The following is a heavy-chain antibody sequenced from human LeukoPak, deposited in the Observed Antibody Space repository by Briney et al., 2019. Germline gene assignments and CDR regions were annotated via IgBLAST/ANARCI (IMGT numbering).Heavy chain of an antibody. CDR3: VKSGADYGDYFGFFDY. Sequence: TGGSLRLSCSASALTFSSYAMHWVRQAPGEGLEFVSGISNNGDSTYYGDSVKGRFTISRDNSKNRLYLQMISLRAEDTAMYYGVKSGADYGDYFGFFDYWGQGTLVTVSS. J-gene: IGHJ4*02. V-gene: IGHV3-64D*09. CDR1: ALTFSSYA. D-gene: IGHD4-17*01. CDR2: ISNNGDST.